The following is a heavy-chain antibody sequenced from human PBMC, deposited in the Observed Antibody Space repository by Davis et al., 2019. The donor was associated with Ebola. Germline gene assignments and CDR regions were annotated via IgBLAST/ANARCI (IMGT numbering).Heavy chain of an antibody. V-gene: IGHV3-23*01. CDR2: ISAGGTAP. CDR1: EFTFSNYG. CDR3: TTRLVNHFDY. Sequence: GESLKISCVASEFTFSNYGMTWVRQAPGKGLEWVSSISAGGTAPYYADSVKGRFTTSRDHSKSTLFLQMNSLTADDTALYYCTTRLVNHFDYWGQGTLVTVSS. D-gene: IGHD6-19*01. J-gene: IGHJ4*02.